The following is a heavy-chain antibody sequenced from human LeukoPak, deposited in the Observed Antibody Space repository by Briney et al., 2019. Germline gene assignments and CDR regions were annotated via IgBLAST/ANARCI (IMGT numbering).Heavy chain of an antibody. D-gene: IGHD5-12*01. Sequence: PSETLSLPCSVFGGSLSIFYWSWLRQPPGKGLEWIRYIHYSVSTIYNPSLNSRVTKSVDTSKNQFSLKLTSVTAEDTAVYYCARALYSGYDYWGQGTLVTVSS. CDR3: ARALYSGYDY. J-gene: IGHJ4*02. CDR1: GGSLSIFY. CDR2: IHYSVST. V-gene: IGHV4-59*01.